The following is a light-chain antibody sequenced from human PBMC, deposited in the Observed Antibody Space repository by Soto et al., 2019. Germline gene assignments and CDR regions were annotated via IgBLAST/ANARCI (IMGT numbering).Light chain of an antibody. CDR3: SSYTTNGVGV. J-gene: IGLJ2*01. Sequence: QSALTQPASVSGSPGQSITISCTGTDSDVGGYNYVSWYQHHPGNAPKVMIYNVSYRPAGVSNRFSGSKAGNTASRTISGLQAEAEAEYYCSSYTTNGVGVFGGGTKLTVL. CDR1: DSDVGGYNY. CDR2: NVS. V-gene: IGLV2-14*03.